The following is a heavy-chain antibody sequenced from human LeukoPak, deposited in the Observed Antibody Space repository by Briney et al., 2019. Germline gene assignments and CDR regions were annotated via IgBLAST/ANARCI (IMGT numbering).Heavy chain of an antibody. D-gene: IGHD2-15*01. CDR3: ARDPGECSGGSCYEIHFDY. CDR2: IWYDGSNK. J-gene: IGHJ4*02. Sequence: PGGSLRLSCAVSGFTFNNAWMNWVRQAPGKGLEWVAVIWYDGSNKYYADSVKGRFTISRDNSKNTLYLQMNSLRAEDTAVYYCARDPGECSGGSCYEIHFDYWGQGTLVTVSS. V-gene: IGHV3-33*08. CDR1: GFTFNNAW.